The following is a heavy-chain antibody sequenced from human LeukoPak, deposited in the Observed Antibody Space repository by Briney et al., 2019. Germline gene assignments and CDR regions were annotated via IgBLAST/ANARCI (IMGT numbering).Heavy chain of an antibody. CDR3: ARAPSIAARPEHFDY. Sequence: SETLSLTCTVSGGSLSSSSYYWGWIRQPPGKGLEWIGSIYYSGSTYYNPSLKSRVTISVDTSKNQFSLKLSSVTAADTAVYYCARAPSIAARPEHFDYWGQGTLVTVSS. D-gene: IGHD6-6*01. CDR1: GGSLSSSSYY. V-gene: IGHV4-39*07. CDR2: IYYSGST. J-gene: IGHJ4*02.